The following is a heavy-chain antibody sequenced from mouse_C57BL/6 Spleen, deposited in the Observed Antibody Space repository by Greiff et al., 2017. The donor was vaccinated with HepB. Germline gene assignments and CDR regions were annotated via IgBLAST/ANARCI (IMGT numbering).Heavy chain of an antibody. V-gene: IGHV1-61*01. CDR3: ARHDYDRVGYYYAMDY. CDR2: IYPSDSET. D-gene: IGHD2-4*01. J-gene: IGHJ4*01. CDR1: GYTFTSYW. Sequence: QVQLQQPGAELVRPGSSVKLSCKASGYTFTSYWMDWVKQRPGQGLEWIGNIYPSDSETHYNEKFKDKATLTVDKSSSTAYMQLNSLTSEDSAVYYCARHDYDRVGYYYAMDYWGKGTSVTVSS.